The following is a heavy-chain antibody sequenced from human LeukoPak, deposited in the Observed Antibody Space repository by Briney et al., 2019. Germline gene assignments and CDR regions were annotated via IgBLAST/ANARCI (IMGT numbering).Heavy chain of an antibody. Sequence: GGSLRLSCAASGFTFSSYSMNWVRQAPGKGLEWVSSISSSSSYIYYADSVKGRFTISRDNAKNSLYLQMNSLRAEDTAVYYCARVLRFLEWPHPPRYMDVWGKGTTVTVSS. CDR3: ARVLRFLEWPHPPRYMDV. V-gene: IGHV3-21*01. J-gene: IGHJ6*03. D-gene: IGHD3-3*01. CDR2: ISSSSSYI. CDR1: GFTFSSYS.